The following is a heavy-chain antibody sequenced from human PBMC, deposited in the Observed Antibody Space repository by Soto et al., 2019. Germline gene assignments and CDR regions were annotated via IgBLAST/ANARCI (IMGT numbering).Heavy chain of an antibody. CDR1: GGSISSGDYY. D-gene: IGHD3-16*01. CDR2: IYYSGST. V-gene: IGHV4-30-4*01. CDR3: AIYVGNSVYFDY. J-gene: IGHJ4*02. Sequence: SETLSLTCTVSGGSISSGDYYWSWIRQPPGKGLEWIGYIYYSGSTYYNPSLKSRVTISVDTSKNQFSLNLSSVSAADTAEYYCAIYVGNSVYFDYWGQGTLV.